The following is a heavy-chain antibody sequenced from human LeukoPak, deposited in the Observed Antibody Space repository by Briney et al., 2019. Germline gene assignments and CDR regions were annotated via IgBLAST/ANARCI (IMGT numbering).Heavy chain of an antibody. Sequence: ASVKVSCKASGYTFTGYYMHWVRQAPGQGLEWMGWINPNSGGTNYAQKFQGRVTMTRDTSISTAYMELSRLRSDDTAVYYCARVVGATNNWFDPWGQGTPVTVSS. CDR2: INPNSGGT. V-gene: IGHV1-2*02. CDR1: GYTFTGYY. CDR3: ARVVGATNNWFDP. D-gene: IGHD1-26*01. J-gene: IGHJ5*02.